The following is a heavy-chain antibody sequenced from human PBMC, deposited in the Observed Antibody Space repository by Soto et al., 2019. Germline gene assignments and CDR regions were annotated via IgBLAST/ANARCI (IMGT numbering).Heavy chain of an antibody. CDR2: ISYDGSNI. CDR3: AKSYLSTKPPFDY. Sequence: GGSLRLSCAASGFTFSNYGMHWVRQAPGKGLEWVAIISYDGSNIYYADSVKGRFTISRDNSKNTLYLQMNSLRVEDTAVYYCAKSYLSTKPPFDYWGQGTLVTVSS. D-gene: IGHD2-2*01. V-gene: IGHV3-30*18. J-gene: IGHJ4*02. CDR1: GFTFSNYG.